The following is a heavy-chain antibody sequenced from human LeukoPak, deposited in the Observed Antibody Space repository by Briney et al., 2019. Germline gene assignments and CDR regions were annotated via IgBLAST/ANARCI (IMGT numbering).Heavy chain of an antibody. CDR3: ARDRYYPGPCFDY. Sequence: PSGGSLRLSCAASGFTVSSNYMSWVRQAPGKGLEWVSVIYSGGSTYYADSVKGRFTISRDNSKNTLYLQMNSLRAEDTAVYYCARDRYYPGPCFDYWGQGTLVTVSS. V-gene: IGHV3-66*01. CDR2: IYSGGST. D-gene: IGHD3-10*01. J-gene: IGHJ4*02. CDR1: GFTVSSNY.